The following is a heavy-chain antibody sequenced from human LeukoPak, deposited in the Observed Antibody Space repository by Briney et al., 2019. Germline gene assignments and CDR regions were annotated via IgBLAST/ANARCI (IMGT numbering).Heavy chain of an antibody. V-gene: IGHV1-69*04. CDR2: IIPILGIA. Sequence: SVKVSCKASGGTFSSYAISWVRQAPGLGREWMGRIIPILGIANYAQKFQGRVTITADKSTSTAYMELSSLRSEDTAVYYCARTGSSSDYWGQGTLVTVSS. CDR3: ARTGSSSDY. J-gene: IGHJ4*02. CDR1: GGTFSSYA. D-gene: IGHD6-6*01.